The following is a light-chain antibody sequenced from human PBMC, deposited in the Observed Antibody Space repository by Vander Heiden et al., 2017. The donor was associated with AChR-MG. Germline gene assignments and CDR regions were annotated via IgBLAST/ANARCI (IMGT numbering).Light chain of an antibody. Sequence: SAVLTQPPSVSVAPGQTARITCGGHNIGRESVHWYQQKPGQAPMLVIFDDSDRAPGIPERISGSKTGNTATLTISRVEAGDEADYYCHIWDSSSDHVLFGGGTKLTAL. CDR2: DDS. J-gene: IGLJ2*01. V-gene: IGLV3-21*02. CDR1: NIGRES. CDR3: HIWDSSSDHVL.